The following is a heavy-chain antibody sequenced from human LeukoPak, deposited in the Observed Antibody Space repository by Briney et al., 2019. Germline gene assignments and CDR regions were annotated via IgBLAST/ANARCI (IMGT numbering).Heavy chain of an antibody. CDR3: ARDCSSISCYDAFDI. V-gene: IGHV3-7*01. Sequence: GGSLRLSCAASGYTFSRYLMSWVRQAPGKGLEWVANINQDGSEKYYVDSVKGRFTISRDNAKNSLYLQMNSLRAEDTAVYYCARDCSSISCYDAFDIWGQGTMVTVSS. CDR1: GYTFSRYL. CDR2: INQDGSEK. D-gene: IGHD2-2*01. J-gene: IGHJ3*02.